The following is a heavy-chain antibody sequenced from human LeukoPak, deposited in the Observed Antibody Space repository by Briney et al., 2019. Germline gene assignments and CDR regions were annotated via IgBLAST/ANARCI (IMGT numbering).Heavy chain of an antibody. D-gene: IGHD6-13*01. Sequence: ASVKVSCKASGYTFTTYYMHWVRQAPGQGLEWMGIINPSSGSTSYAQKFQGRVTMTRDTSTSTVYMEMSSLRSEDTAVYYCARHRPHTVAAAGTIDAFDIWGQGTMVTVSS. CDR2: INPSSGST. V-gene: IGHV1-46*01. CDR3: ARHRPHTVAAAGTIDAFDI. J-gene: IGHJ3*02. CDR1: GYTFTTYY.